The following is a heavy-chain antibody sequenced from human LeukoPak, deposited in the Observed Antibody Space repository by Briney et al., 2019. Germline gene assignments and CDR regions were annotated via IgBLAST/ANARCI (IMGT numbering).Heavy chain of an antibody. CDR3: ARAPGGFGETLVDHFDY. D-gene: IGHD3-10*01. CDR1: GYTFTSYG. CDR2: ISAYNGNT. V-gene: IGHV1-18*01. J-gene: IGHJ4*02. Sequence: ASVKVSCKASGYTFTSYGISWVRQAPGQGLEWMGWISAYNGNTNYAQKLQGRVTMTTDTSTSTAYMELRSLRSDDTAVYYCARAPGGFGETLVDHFDYWGQGTLVTASS.